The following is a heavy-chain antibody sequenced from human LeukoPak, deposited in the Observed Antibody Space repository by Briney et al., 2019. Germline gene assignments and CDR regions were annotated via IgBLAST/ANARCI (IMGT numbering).Heavy chain of an antibody. J-gene: IGHJ4*02. CDR1: GFTFSSYA. CDR3: ATDRNSGKYYDY. D-gene: IGHD1-26*01. CDR2: ISYDGSNK. Sequence: GGSLRLSCAASGFTFSSYAMHWVRQAPGKGLEWVAVISYDGSNKYYADSVKGRLTISRDNSKNTLYLQMNSLRAEDTAVYYCATDRNSGKYYDYWGQGTLVTVSS. V-gene: IGHV3-30-3*01.